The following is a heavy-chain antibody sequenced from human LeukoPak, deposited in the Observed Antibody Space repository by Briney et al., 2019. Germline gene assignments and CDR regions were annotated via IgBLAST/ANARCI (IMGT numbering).Heavy chain of an antibody. Sequence: SETLSLTCTVSGDSISSYYWSWIRQPPGKGLEWIGYIFYSGSTHYNPSLKSRVTISVDTSKNQFSLNLNSVTAADTAVYYCAREGVPYCSGGSCSPDLNYFDYWGQGTLVTVSS. CDR2: IFYSGST. J-gene: IGHJ4*02. CDR3: AREGVPYCSGGSCSPDLNYFDY. V-gene: IGHV4-59*01. CDR1: GDSISSYY. D-gene: IGHD2-15*01.